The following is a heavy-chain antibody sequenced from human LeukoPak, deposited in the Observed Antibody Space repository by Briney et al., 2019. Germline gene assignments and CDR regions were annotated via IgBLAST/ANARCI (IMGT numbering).Heavy chain of an antibody. V-gene: IGHV5-51*01. D-gene: IGHD2-2*01. CDR3: ARRYACSSTSCDNWFDP. CDR2: IYPGDSDT. J-gene: IGHJ5*02. Sequence: GESLKISCKGSGYSFTSYWIGWVRQMPGKGLEWMGIIYPGDSDTRYSPSFQGQVTISADKSISTAYLQWSSLKASDTAMYYCARRYACSSTSCDNWFDPWGQGTLVTVSS. CDR1: GYSFTSYW.